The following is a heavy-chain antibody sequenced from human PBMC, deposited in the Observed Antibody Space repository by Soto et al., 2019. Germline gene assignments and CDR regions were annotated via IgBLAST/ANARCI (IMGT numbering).Heavy chain of an antibody. CDR2: VSGNNGVS. Sequence: QVQLMQSGTEVKKPGASVTVSCKASGYTSADFVISWVRQAPGQGLDWMGWVSGNNGVSNPAPKVQGRITMTLDTSTGVSYMALRSLRSDDTAIYYCVRNQKYFRVNGNWFDSWGQGTLVSVSS. CDR1: GYTSADFV. CDR3: VRNQKYFRVNGNWFDS. J-gene: IGHJ5*01. D-gene: IGHD2-2*01. V-gene: IGHV1-18*04.